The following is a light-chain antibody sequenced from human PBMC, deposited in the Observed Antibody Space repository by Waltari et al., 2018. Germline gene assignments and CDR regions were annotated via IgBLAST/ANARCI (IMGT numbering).Light chain of an antibody. J-gene: IGLJ2*01. Sequence: YVVTQSPSVSGDPGETARITCGGDKNGRKSVPWYHQRPGQAPVLGITYDSDRPAGIPERFSGSNSGKTATLSISWVEAEDEADYYCLVWHSTIDHQGVFGGGTKLTVL. CDR2: YDS. CDR3: LVWHSTIDHQGV. V-gene: IGLV3-21*04. CDR1: KNGRKS.